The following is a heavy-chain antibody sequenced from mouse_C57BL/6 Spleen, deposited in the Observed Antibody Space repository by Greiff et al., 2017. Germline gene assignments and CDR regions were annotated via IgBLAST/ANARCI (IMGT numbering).Heavy chain of an antibody. CDR2: IYPRSGNT. Sequence: VQRVESGAELARPGASVKLSCKASGYTFTGYGISWVKQRTGQGLEWIGEIYPRSGNTYYNGKVKGKATLTADKSSSTAYMQLSSLTSEDSAVYFCADYYDYDGFAYWGQGTLVTVSA. V-gene: IGHV1-81*01. D-gene: IGHD2-4*01. CDR1: GYTFTGYG. CDR3: ADYYDYDGFAY. J-gene: IGHJ3*01.